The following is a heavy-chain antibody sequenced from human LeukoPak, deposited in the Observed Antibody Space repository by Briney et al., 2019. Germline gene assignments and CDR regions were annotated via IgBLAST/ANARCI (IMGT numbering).Heavy chain of an antibody. V-gene: IGHV4-4*07. CDR2: IYTSGST. CDR3: ARASKSRHVDYYGSGSNAFDY. CDR1: GGSISSYY. J-gene: IGHJ4*02. D-gene: IGHD3-10*01. Sequence: SETLSLTCTVSGGSISSYYWSWIRQPAGKGLEWIGRIYTSGSTNYNPSLKSRVTISVDTSKNQFSLKLSSVTAADTAVYYCARASKSRHVDYYGSGSNAFDYWGQGTLVTVSS.